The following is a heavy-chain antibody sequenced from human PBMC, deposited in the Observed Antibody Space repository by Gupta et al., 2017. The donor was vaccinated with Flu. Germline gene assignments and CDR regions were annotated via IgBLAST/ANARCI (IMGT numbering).Heavy chain of an antibody. CDR2: ISSTGSHI. D-gene: IGHD3-16*01. CDR1: GFTFSSYV. J-gene: IGHJ4*02. V-gene: IGHV3-48*03. Sequence: VQVVESGGGLVQPGGCLRLSCAASGFTFSSYVMKWVRQAPGKGMEWISYISSTGSHIYYADSVKGRFTISRDNTKNSLYLQMNSLRAEDTAVYYCASSQGGFDYWGQGTLVTVSS. CDR3: ASSQGGFDY.